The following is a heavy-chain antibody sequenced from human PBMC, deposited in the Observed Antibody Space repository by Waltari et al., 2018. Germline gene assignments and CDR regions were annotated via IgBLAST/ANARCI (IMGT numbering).Heavy chain of an antibody. D-gene: IGHD4-4*01. CDR1: GFTFRTYW. Sequence: EVQLVESGGDLVQPGGSLRLSCAASGFTFRTYWLQWVRQAPGKGLAWVSRINVDGSSTVYANSVAGRFTISRDNAKNTVYLEMSGLRAEDTAVYYCTRGEINYSRFDYWGQGSLVTVSS. J-gene: IGHJ4*02. CDR3: TRGEINYSRFDY. CDR2: INVDGSST. V-gene: IGHV3-74*01.